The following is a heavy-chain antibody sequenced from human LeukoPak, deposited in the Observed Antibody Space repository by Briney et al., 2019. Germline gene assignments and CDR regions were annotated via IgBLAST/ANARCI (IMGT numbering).Heavy chain of an antibody. D-gene: IGHD6-19*01. CDR1: GFPFTFYE. CDR2: IGASGTTK. J-gene: IGHJ4*02. V-gene: IGHV3-48*03. CDR3: ALLAVASDFDY. Sequence: GGSLRHSCAVSGFPFTFYEVNWVRQAPGKGLEWVSNIGASGTTKYYADSVKGRFSISRDNAKTSLYLQMNSLRVDDTAVYYCALLAVASDFDYWGRGALVTVSS.